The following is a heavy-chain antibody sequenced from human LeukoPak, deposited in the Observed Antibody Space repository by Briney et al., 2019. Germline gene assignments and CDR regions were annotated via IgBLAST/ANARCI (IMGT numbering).Heavy chain of an antibody. CDR1: GNSISSYY. CDR3: ARYFLGYCSSTSCSKDYYGMDV. CDR2: IYTSGST. Sequence: PSETLSLTCTVSGNSISSYYWSWIRQPAGKGLEWIGRIYTSGSTNYNPSLKSRVTMSVDTSKNQFSLNLSSVTAADTAVYYCARYFLGYCSSTSCSKDYYGMDVWGQGTTVTVSS. V-gene: IGHV4-4*07. J-gene: IGHJ6*02. D-gene: IGHD2-2*01.